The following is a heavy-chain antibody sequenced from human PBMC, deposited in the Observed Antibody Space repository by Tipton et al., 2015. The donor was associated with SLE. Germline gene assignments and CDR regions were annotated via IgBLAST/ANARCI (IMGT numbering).Heavy chain of an antibody. V-gene: IGHV3-7*01. Sequence: SLRLSCAASGFTFSTYWMSWVRQAPGKGLEWVANIKQDGGEQNYVDSMKGRLIISRDNAKNALYLQMNNLRAEDTAVYYCAREGGSYYPSYYFDYWGQGTLVTVSS. CDR3: AREGGSYYPSYYFDY. D-gene: IGHD1-26*01. CDR1: GFTFSTYW. CDR2: IKQDGGEQ. J-gene: IGHJ4*02.